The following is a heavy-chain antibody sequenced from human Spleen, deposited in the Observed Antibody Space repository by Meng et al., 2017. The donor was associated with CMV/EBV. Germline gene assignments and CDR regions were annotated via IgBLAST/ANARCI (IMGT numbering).Heavy chain of an antibody. CDR3: ARLGTTGTIDY. J-gene: IGHJ4*02. D-gene: IGHD1-1*01. CDR1: GYPISNGYY. V-gene: IGHV4-38-2*02. Sequence: SETLSLTCTVSGYPISNGYYWGWMRQSPGKGLEWIGNIFHSGTTYYNPSLKSRVTISVDTSKNQFSLNLSSVTAADTAVYYCARLGTTGTIDYWGQGTLVTVSS. CDR2: IFHSGTT.